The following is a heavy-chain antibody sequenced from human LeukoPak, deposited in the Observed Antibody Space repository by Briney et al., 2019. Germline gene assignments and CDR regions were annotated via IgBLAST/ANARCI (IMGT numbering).Heavy chain of an antibody. Sequence: SETLSLTCIVSGDSINSGNYYWSWIRQPAGEGLEWIGQIYTSGSTNYNPSLKSRVTISVDTSKNQLSLNLSSVTAADTAIYYCAGEGMMIRPGGVIVRSHPYFASWGQGTLVTVSS. V-gene: IGHV4-61*09. CDR1: GDSINSGNYY. J-gene: IGHJ4*02. D-gene: IGHD3-16*02. CDR3: AGEGMMIRPGGVIVRSHPYFAS. CDR2: IYTSGST.